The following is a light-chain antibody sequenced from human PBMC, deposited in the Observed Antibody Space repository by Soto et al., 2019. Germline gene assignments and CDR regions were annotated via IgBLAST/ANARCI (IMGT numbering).Light chain of an antibody. CDR3: SAYTSSGTLL. V-gene: IGLV2-14*01. J-gene: IGLJ2*01. Sequence: QSALTQPASVSGSPGQSITVSCTGTSSDVGGNKYVSWYQQHPGRAPKLTIYEVSNRPSGVSNRFSGSKSGNTASLTISGLQAEDEADYYCSAYTSSGTLLFGGGTQLTVL. CDR2: EVS. CDR1: SSDVGGNKY.